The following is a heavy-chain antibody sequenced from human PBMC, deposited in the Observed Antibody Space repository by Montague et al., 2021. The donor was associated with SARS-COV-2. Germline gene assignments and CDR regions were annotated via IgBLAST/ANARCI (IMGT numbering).Heavy chain of an antibody. CDR1: GDSISSGTHY. V-gene: IGHV4-61*02. Sequence: TLSLTCTVSGDSISSGTHYWSWIRQPAGKGLEWIGRIYTSGGTNYNPSLKSRVTISVDTYNNQFSLSLTSVTAADTAVYYCERAGGNECRFFDYWGQGSLVTVSS. D-gene: IGHD1-1*01. CDR2: IYTSGGT. CDR3: ERAGGNECRFFDY. J-gene: IGHJ4*02.